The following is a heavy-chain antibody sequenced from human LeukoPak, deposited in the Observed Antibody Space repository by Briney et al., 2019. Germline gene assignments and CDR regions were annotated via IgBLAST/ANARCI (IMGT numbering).Heavy chain of an antibody. J-gene: IGHJ4*02. CDR2: IYYSGST. Sequence: PSETLSLTCTVSGGSISSYYWSWIRQPPGKGLEWIGYIYYSGSTNYNPSLKSRATISVDTSKNQFSLKLSSVTAADTAVYYCASSSSGYYYFDYWGQGTLVTVSS. CDR1: GGSISSYY. D-gene: IGHD3-22*01. CDR3: ASSSSGYYYFDY. V-gene: IGHV4-59*01.